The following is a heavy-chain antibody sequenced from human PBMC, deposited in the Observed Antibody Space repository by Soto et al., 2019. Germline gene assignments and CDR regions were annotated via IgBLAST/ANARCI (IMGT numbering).Heavy chain of an antibody. CDR3: ARAIVGPTTTGWLDP. CDR1: GGTFSRYA. D-gene: IGHD1-26*01. V-gene: IGHV1-69*01. J-gene: IGHJ5*02. CDR2: IIPIFGTA. Sequence: QVQLVQSGAEVKKPGSSVKVSCKASGGTFSRYAISWVRQAPGQGLEWMGGIIPIFGTANYAQKFQGRVTITADESTSTADMELRSLRFEDTAVYYCARAIVGPTTTGWLDPWGQGTLVTVSS.